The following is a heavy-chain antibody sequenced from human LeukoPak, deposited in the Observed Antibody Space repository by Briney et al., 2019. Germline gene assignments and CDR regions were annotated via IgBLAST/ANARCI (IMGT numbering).Heavy chain of an antibody. CDR1: GFTFSSYA. CDR2: ISYDGSNK. Sequence: PGGSLRLSCAASGFTFSSYAMHWVRQAPGKGLEWVAVISYDGSNKYYADSVKGRFTISRDNSKNTLYLQMNSLRAEDTAVYYCAREVANSYYFDHWGPGTPVTVSS. V-gene: IGHV3-30*14. D-gene: IGHD3-16*01. J-gene: IGHJ4*02. CDR3: AREVANSYYFDH.